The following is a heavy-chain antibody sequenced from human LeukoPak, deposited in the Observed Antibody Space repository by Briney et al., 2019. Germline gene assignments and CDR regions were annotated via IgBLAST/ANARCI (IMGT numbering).Heavy chain of an antibody. CDR1: GYSITSYW. D-gene: IGHD3-9*01. V-gene: IGHV5-51*01. Sequence: GESLKISCKGSGYSITSYWIAWVRQMPGKGLEWMGIIYPGDSDTRYSPSFQGQVSISADKSISTAYLQWSSLKASDTAIYYCARQAPLAGSYRGWFDPWGQGTLVTVSS. CDR2: IYPGDSDT. J-gene: IGHJ5*02. CDR3: ARQAPLAGSYRGWFDP.